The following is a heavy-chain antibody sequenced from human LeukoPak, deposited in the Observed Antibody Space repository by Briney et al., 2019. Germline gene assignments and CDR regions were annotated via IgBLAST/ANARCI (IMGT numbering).Heavy chain of an antibody. CDR2: ISYDGSNK. CDR3: AKGVGSYGSFAAPYY. Sequence: QSGGSLRLSCAASGFTFSSYGMHWVRQAPGKGLEWVAVISYDGSNKYYADSVKGRFTISRDNSKNTLYLQMNSLRAEDTAVYYCAKGVGSYGSFAAPYYWGQGTLVTVSS. CDR1: GFTFSSYG. V-gene: IGHV3-30*18. D-gene: IGHD5-18*01. J-gene: IGHJ4*02.